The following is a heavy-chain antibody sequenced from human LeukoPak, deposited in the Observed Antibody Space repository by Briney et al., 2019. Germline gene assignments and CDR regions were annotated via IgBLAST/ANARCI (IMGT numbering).Heavy chain of an antibody. J-gene: IGHJ3*02. CDR1: GFTVSSNY. CDR2: IYSGGST. V-gene: IGHV3-53*01. D-gene: IGHD2-15*01. CDR3: ASDQRGCSGGSCYSRAFDI. Sequence: GGSLRLSCAVSGFTVSSNYMSWVRQAPGKGLEWVSVIYSGGSTYYADSVKGRFTISRDNSKNTLYLQMNSLRAEDTAVYYCASDQRGCSGGSCYSRAFDIWGQGTTVTVSS.